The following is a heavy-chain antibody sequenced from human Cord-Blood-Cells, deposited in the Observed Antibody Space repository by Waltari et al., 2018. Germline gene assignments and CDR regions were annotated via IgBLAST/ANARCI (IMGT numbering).Heavy chain of an antibody. D-gene: IGHD3-16*02. CDR1: GGPISRYY. J-gene: IGHJ3*02. V-gene: IGHV4-59*08. Sequence: QVQLQESGPGLVKPSETLSLTCTVSGGPISRYYWSWIRPPPGKGLEWIGYIYYSGSTNSNPSLKSRVTISVDTSKNQFSLKLSSVTAADTAVYYCARWDYVWGSYRYDAFDIWGQGTMVTVSS. CDR2: IYYSGST. CDR3: ARWDYVWGSYRYDAFDI.